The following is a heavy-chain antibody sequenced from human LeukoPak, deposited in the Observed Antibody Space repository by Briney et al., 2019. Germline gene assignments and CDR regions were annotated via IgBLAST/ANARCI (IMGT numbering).Heavy chain of an antibody. D-gene: IGHD6-6*01. CDR1: GFTVSSNY. CDR2: IRYDGSNK. J-gene: IGHJ4*02. CDR3: AKDQRAALPVYFDY. Sequence: PGGSLRLSCAASGFTVSSNYMSWVRQAPGKGLEWVAFIRYDGSNKYYADSVKGRFTISRDNSKNTLYLQMNSLRAEDTAVYYCAKDQRAALPVYFDYWGQGTLVTVSS. V-gene: IGHV3-30*02.